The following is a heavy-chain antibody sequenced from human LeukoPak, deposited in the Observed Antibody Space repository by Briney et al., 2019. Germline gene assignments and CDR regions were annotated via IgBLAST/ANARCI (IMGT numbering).Heavy chain of an antibody. D-gene: IGHD6-19*01. Sequence: SETLSLTCAVYGGSFSGYYWSWIRQPPGKGLEWIGEINHSGSTNYNPSLKSRVTISVDTSKNQFSLKLSSVTAADTAVYYCARGLIGRIAVAGNSFDYWGQGTLVTVSS. CDR2: INHSGST. CDR3: ARGLIGRIAVAGNSFDY. CDR1: GGSFSGYY. V-gene: IGHV4-34*01. J-gene: IGHJ4*02.